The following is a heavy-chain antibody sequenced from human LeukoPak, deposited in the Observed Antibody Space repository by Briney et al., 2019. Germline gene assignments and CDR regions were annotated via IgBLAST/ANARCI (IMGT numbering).Heavy chain of an antibody. Sequence: GGSLRLSCAASGFTFTTYAINWVRQAPGKGLEWISGISGGGDQAYYADSVNGRFIISRDNPKNTVSLQMSSLRAEDTALYYCAKDLALAGTGGGFDVWGHGTRVAVSS. J-gene: IGHJ3*01. V-gene: IGHV3-23*01. CDR2: ISGGGDQA. CDR1: GFTFTTYA. D-gene: IGHD6-19*01. CDR3: AKDLALAGTGGGFDV.